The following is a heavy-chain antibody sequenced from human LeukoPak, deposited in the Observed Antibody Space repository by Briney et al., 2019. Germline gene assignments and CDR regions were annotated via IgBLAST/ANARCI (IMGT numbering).Heavy chain of an antibody. Sequence: GSLRLSCAASGFTFSNSAMNWVRQAPGKGLEWVSSINNVASHIYYADSVKGRFTISRDNAKNSVSLQMNNLRAEDTAVYYCARDPTQYLRYGYFDSWGQGILVTVSS. V-gene: IGHV3-21*01. J-gene: IGHJ4*02. CDR3: ARDPTQYLRYGYFDS. D-gene: IGHD4-11*01. CDR1: GFTFSNSA. CDR2: INNVASHI.